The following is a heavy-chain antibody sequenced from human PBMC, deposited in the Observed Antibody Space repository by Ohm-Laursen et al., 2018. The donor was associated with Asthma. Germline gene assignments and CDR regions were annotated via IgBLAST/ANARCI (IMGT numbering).Heavy chain of an antibody. V-gene: IGHV3-9*01. CDR2: ISWNSGSI. CDR3: AKGSITMVQGVIMPWYFDL. Sequence: SLRLSCAASGFTFDDYAMHWVRQAPGKGLEWVSGISWNSGSIGYADSVKGRFTISRDNAKNSLYLQMNSLRAEDTALYYCAKGSITMVQGVIMPWYFDLWGRGTLVTVSS. D-gene: IGHD3-10*01. CDR1: GFTFDDYA. J-gene: IGHJ2*01.